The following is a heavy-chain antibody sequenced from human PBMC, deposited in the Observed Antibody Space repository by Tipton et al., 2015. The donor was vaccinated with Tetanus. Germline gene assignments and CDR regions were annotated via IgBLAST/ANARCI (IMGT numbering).Heavy chain of an antibody. CDR1: GGPFRGYY. V-gene: IGHV4-34*01. CDR3: ARGYVPADDYGDYHGRYFDL. J-gene: IGHJ2*01. Sequence: TLSLTCAVSGGPFRGYYWSWIRQPPGMGLEWIGEIDQFGNTNYNPSLKSRLTISEDSSKNQFFLRINSVTAADTAVYYCARGYVPADDYGDYHGRYFDLWGRGSLVTVSS. CDR2: IDQFGNT. D-gene: IGHD4-17*01.